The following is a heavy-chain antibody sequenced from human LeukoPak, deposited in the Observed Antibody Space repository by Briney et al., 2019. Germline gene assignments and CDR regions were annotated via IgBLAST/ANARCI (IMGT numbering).Heavy chain of an antibody. CDR3: AMENYYGSGSSDY. V-gene: IGHV3-21*04. CDR2: ISSSRTYI. D-gene: IGHD3-10*01. J-gene: IGHJ4*02. Sequence: GGSLRLSCAASGFAFSSSTMNWVRQAPGKGLEWVSSISSSRTYIYYADSVKGRFTISRDNSKNTLYLQMNSLRAEDTAVYYCAMENYYGSGSSDYWGQGTLVTVPS. CDR1: GFAFSSST.